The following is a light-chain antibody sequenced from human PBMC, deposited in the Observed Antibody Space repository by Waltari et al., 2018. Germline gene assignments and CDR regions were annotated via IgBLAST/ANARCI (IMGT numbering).Light chain of an antibody. Sequence: QSALTQPASVSGSPGQSITISCTGTRSHVGGYNFVSWYQQHPGKAPKLIIYDVSNRPSGVSNRFSGSKSGNTASLTISGLQSEDEADYYCSSYTSSSTLVVFGGGTKLTVL. CDR3: SSYTSSSTLVV. CDR1: RSHVGGYNF. CDR2: DVS. J-gene: IGLJ2*01. V-gene: IGLV2-14*01.